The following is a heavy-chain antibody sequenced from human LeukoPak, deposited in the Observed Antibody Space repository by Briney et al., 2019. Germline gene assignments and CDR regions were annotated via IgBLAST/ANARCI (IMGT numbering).Heavy chain of an antibody. Sequence: AGGSLRLSCAASGFTFSSYWMSWVRQAPGKGLEWVANIKQDGSEKYYVDSVKGRFTISRDNAKKSLYLQMNSLRAEDTAVYSCARGADGVSSNSRGWFDPWGQGTLVTVSS. J-gene: IGHJ5*02. V-gene: IGHV3-7*01. CDR1: GFTFSSYW. CDR2: IKQDGSEK. D-gene: IGHD2-15*01. CDR3: ARGADGVSSNSRGWFDP.